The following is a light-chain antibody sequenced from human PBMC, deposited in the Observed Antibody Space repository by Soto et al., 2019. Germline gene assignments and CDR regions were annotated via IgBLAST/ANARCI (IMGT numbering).Light chain of an antibody. CDR1: SSNIGNNY. V-gene: IGLV1-51*01. CDR2: DNH. CDR3: GTWDSSLRGYV. Sequence: QSVLTQPPSVSTAPGQKVTISCSGSSSNIGNNYVSWYQQVPGTAPKLLIFDNHDRPSGIPDRFSGSKSGSTATLAITGLQTGDEADYYCGTWDSSLRGYVFGTGTKLTVL. J-gene: IGLJ1*01.